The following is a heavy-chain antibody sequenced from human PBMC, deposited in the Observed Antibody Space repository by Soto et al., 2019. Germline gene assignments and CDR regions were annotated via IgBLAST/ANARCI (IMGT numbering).Heavy chain of an antibody. Sequence: PVVSVMLSCSSSVVTFSSYLVQLLRQAPGKWLLWVPRINSDGSSTSYADFVKVRFTISRDNAKNTLYLQMNSLRAEDTAVYYCESVRSGSSPPPQPLYYYYGMDVWGQGTTVTVSS. J-gene: IGHJ6*02. V-gene: IGHV3-74*01. CDR3: ESVRSGSSPPPQPLYYYYGMDV. CDR1: VVTFSSYL. CDR2: INSDGSST. D-gene: IGHD6-13*01.